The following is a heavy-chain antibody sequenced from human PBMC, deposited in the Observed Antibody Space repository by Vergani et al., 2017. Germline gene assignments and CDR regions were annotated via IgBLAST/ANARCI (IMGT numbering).Heavy chain of an antibody. D-gene: IGHD6-19*01. V-gene: IGHV3-21*04. CDR2: ISSSSSYI. CDR1: GFTFSSYS. Sequence: EVQLVESGGGLVKPGGSLRLSCAASGFTFSSYSMNWVRQAPGKGLEWVSSISSSSSYIYYADSVKGRFTISRDNSKDTLYLQMNSLRAEDTAVYYCAKDLDRDSSGRFDFWGRGTLVTVSS. J-gene: IGHJ4*02. CDR3: AKDLDRDSSGRFDF.